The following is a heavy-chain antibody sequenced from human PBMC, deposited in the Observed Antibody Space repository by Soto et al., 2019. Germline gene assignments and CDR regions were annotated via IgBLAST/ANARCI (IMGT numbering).Heavy chain of an antibody. D-gene: IGHD1-1*01. CDR3: AAQTEGFEH. CDR1: GCTFTGYL. J-gene: IGHJ4*02. V-gene: IGHV1-2*02. Sequence: ASVKVSCKASGCTFTGYLIHWVRQAPGQGLEWMGCINPNSGYTVYAQKFQGRVTMTRDTSISTHYMDLSSLISDDTAVYYCAAQTEGFEHWGPGTLVTVSS. CDR2: INPNSGYT.